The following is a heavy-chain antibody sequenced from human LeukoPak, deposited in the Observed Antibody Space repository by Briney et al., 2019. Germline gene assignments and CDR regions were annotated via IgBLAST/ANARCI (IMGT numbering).Heavy chain of an antibody. CDR1: GDTFSRYA. CDR2: IIPIFGTA. J-gene: IGHJ4*02. V-gene: IGHV1-69*13. Sequence: GASVKVSCKASGDTFSRYAISWVRQAPGQGLEWMGGIIPIFGTANYAQKFQGRVTITADESTSTAYMELSSLRSEDTAVYYCARSITLGPPDFWSGPYYFDYWGQGTLVTVSS. CDR3: ARSITLGPPDFWSGPYYFDY. D-gene: IGHD3-3*01.